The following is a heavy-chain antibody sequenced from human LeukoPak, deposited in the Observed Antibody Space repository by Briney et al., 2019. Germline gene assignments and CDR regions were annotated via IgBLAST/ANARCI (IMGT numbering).Heavy chain of an antibody. CDR2: IHYSGST. V-gene: IGHV4-30-4*01. CDR3: ARRVGHSYGVTGAGAFDI. CDR1: GGSISSGDYN. D-gene: IGHD5-18*01. J-gene: IGHJ3*02. Sequence: PSQTLSLTCTVSGGSISSGDYNWSWLRQPPGKGLEWIGYIHYSGSTYYNPSLRSRVTISVDTSKNQFSLKVSSVTAADTAVYYCARRVGHSYGVTGAGAFDIWGQGTMVTVSS.